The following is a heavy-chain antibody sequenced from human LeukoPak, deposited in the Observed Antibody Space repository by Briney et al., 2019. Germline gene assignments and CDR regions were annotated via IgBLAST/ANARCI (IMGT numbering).Heavy chain of an antibody. CDR1: GGSFSGYY. J-gene: IGHJ3*02. V-gene: IGHV4-34*01. D-gene: IGHD6-13*01. CDR3: ASTIGSIAAAGGAFDI. CDR2: INHSGST. Sequence: SSETLSHTCAVYGGSFSGYYWSWIRQPPGKGLEWIGEINHSGSTNYNPSLESRVTISVDRSKNQFSLKLSSVTAADTAVYYCASTIGSIAAAGGAFDIWGQGTMVTVSS.